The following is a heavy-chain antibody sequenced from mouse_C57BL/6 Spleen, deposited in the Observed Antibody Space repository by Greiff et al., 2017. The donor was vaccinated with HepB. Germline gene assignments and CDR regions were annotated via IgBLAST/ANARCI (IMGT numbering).Heavy chain of an antibody. J-gene: IGHJ3*01. Sequence: EVKLMESGEGLVKPGGSLKLSCAASGFTFSSYAMSWVRQTPEKRLEWVAYISSGGDYIYYADTVKGRFTISRDNARNTLYLQMSRLKSEDTAMYYCTREGSPYYSNYRCAYWGQGTLVTVSA. CDR1: GFTFSSYA. CDR2: ISSGGDYI. D-gene: IGHD2-5*01. V-gene: IGHV5-9-1*02. CDR3: TREGSPYYSNYRCAY.